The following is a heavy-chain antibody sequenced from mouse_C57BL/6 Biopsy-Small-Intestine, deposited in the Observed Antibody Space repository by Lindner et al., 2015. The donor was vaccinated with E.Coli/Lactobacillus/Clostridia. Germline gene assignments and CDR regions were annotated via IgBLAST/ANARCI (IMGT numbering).Heavy chain of an antibody. V-gene: IGHV1-81*01. CDR2: IYPRSGNT. Sequence: VQLQESGAELARPGASVRLSCKASGYTFTSYGISWVKQRTGQGLEWIGEIYPRSGNTYYNEKFKGKATLTADKSSSTAYMELRSLTSEDSAVYFCAIYYGSSEEPAWFAYWGQGTLVTVSA. J-gene: IGHJ3*01. CDR1: GYTFTSYG. D-gene: IGHD1-1*01. CDR3: AIYYGSSEEPAWFAY.